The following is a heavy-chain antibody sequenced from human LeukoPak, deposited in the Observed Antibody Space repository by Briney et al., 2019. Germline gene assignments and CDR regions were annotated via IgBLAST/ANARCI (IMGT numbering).Heavy chain of an antibody. D-gene: IGHD3-22*01. V-gene: IGHV1-18*01. CDR2: ISAYNGNT. CDR3: ARIHPVVVMIDP. Sequence: WASVKVSCKASGGTFSSYAISWVRQAPGQGLEWMGWISAYNGNTNYAQKLQGRVTMTTDTSTSTAYMELRSLRSDDTAVYYCARIHPVVVMIDPWGQGTLVTVSS. CDR1: GGTFSSYA. J-gene: IGHJ5*02.